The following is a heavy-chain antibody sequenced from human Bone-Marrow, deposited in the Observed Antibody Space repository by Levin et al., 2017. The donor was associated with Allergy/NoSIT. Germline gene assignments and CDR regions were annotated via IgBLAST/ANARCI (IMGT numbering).Heavy chain of an antibody. V-gene: IGHV3-21*01. CDR3: AKDEGPFSSSFAFDC. Sequence: GGSLRLSCAASGFNFASYGMNWVRQAPDKGLEWVSSISGTGRHIYLADSLKGRFTISRDNAKNSLSLQMNNLRVEDTAVFYCAKDEGPFSSSFAFDCWGQGALVTVSS. CDR2: ISGTGRHI. CDR1: GFNFASYG. D-gene: IGHD2-2*01. J-gene: IGHJ4*02.